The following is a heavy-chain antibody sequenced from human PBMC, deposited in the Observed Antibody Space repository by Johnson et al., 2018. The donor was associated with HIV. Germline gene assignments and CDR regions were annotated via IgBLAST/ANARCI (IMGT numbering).Heavy chain of an antibody. D-gene: IGHD3-22*01. CDR3: ARGYYYDSSGSDDAFDI. V-gene: IGHV3-23*04. J-gene: IGHJ3*02. CDR1: KFTFSNCA. CDR2: LSGRGENI. Sequence: EQLVESGGDLVQPGGSLRLSCEASKFTFSNCAMSWVRQAPGKGLEWVSTLSGRGENIYYADSVKGRFTISRDNSKNTLSLQMNSLRAEDTAVYYCARGYYYDSSGSDDAFDIWGQGTMVTVSS.